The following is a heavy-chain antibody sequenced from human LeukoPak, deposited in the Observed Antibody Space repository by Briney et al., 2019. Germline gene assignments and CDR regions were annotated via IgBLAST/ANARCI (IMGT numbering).Heavy chain of an antibody. J-gene: IGHJ4*02. Sequence: PGGPLRLSCAASGFTFSSYTMNWVRQAPGKGLEWVSSISSSSTYINYADSVKGRFIISRDNSKNTLYLQMNSLRADDTAVYYCAKMGMQPHTYYFDHWGQGALVTVS. D-gene: IGHD1-14*01. CDR3: AKMGMQPHTYYFDH. CDR2: ISSSSTYI. CDR1: GFTFSSYT. V-gene: IGHV3-21*01.